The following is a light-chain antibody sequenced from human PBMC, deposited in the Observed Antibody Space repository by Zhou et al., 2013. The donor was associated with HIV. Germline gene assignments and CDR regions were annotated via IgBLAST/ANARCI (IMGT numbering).Light chain of an antibody. CDR3: QQYNNWPLYT. Sequence: EIVLTQSPGTLSLSPGERATLSCRASHTISANYLAWYQLRPGQAPRFLIYGASIRATGIPARFSGSGSGTEFTLTISSMQSEDFAVYYCQQYNNWPLYTFGQGTKLEIK. V-gene: IGKV3D-15*01. CDR2: GAS. CDR1: HTISAN. J-gene: IGKJ2*01.